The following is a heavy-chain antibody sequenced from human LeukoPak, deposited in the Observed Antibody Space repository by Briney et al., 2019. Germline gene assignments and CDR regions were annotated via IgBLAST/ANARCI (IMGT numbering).Heavy chain of an antibody. Sequence: PGGSLRLSCAASGFTFSSYSMNWVRQAPGKGLEWVSYISSSSSTIYYADSVKGRFTISRDNAKNSLYLQMNSLRAEDTAVYYCAKAELGVDTFFDYWGQGTLVTVSS. CDR1: GFTFSSYS. D-gene: IGHD3-3*01. CDR2: ISSSSSTI. V-gene: IGHV3-48*01. CDR3: AKAELGVDTFFDY. J-gene: IGHJ4*02.